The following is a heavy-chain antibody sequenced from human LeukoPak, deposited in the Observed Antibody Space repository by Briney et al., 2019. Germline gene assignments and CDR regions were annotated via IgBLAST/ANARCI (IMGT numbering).Heavy chain of an antibody. J-gene: IGHJ1*01. V-gene: IGHV3-30*03. CDR3: ARFNEQQMYFQH. D-gene: IGHD6-13*01. CDR2: ISNDGSRK. CDR1: GFTFSRHG. Sequence: GGSLRLSCAPSGFTFSRHGMHWVRQAPGKGLEWVAIISNDGSRKYYAHSVEGRFTISRDNSKNMVYLQMNSLRAEGAAVYYCARFNEQQMYFQHWGQGTLVTVSS.